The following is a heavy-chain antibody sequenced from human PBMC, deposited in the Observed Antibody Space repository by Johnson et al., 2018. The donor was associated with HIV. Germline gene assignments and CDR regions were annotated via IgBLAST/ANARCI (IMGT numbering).Heavy chain of an antibody. CDR1: GFILSKAW. Sequence: QEQLVESGGGLVKPGGSLRLSCAASGFILSKAWMSWVRQAPGKGLEWVAVISYDGGNKSYADSVKGRFTISRDNSQNTLFLQMNSLRLEDTAVYYCARDRTTYYNFWSGSNAGSDAFDIWGQGTLVTVSS. J-gene: IGHJ3*02. CDR2: ISYDGGNK. CDR3: ARDRTTYYNFWSGSNAGSDAFDI. D-gene: IGHD3-3*01. V-gene: IGHV3-30*03.